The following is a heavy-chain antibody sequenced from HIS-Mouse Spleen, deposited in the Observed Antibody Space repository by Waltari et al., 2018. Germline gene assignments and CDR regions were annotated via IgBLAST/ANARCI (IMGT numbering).Heavy chain of an antibody. CDR3: ARIQAGKLELPFDY. Sequence: QVTLRESGPALVKPTQTLTLTCTFSGFSLSTSGMCVSWIRQPPGKALEWLARIDWDDDKYYSTSLKTRLTISKDTSKNQVVLTMTNMDPGDTATYYCARIQAGKLELPFDYWGQGTLVTVSS. V-gene: IGHV2-70*15. J-gene: IGHJ4*02. D-gene: IGHD1-7*01. CDR2: IDWDDDK. CDR1: GFSLSTSGMC.